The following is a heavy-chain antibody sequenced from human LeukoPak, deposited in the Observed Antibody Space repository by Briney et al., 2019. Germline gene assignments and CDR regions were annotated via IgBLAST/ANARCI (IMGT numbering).Heavy chain of an antibody. Sequence: GSLRLSCAASGFTFSGYAMSWVRQAPGKGLEWVSTISGSGGTTYYADSVKGRFTISRDNSKNTLYLQMNSLRAEDTAVYYCAKDQLYCSGGNCYSGRDYWGQGTPVTVSS. CDR2: ISGSGGTT. D-gene: IGHD2-15*01. J-gene: IGHJ4*02. CDR3: AKDQLYCSGGNCYSGRDY. CDR1: GFTFSGYA. V-gene: IGHV3-23*01.